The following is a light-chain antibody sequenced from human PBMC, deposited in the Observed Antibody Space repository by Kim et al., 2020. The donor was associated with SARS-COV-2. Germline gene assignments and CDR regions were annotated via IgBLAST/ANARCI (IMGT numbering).Light chain of an antibody. J-gene: IGKJ1*01. CDR2: RAS. V-gene: IGKV3-20*01. CDR3: QQYDRSPQT. CDR1: QSVSRSY. Sequence: EIVLTQSAGTLSLSPGERATLSCRASQSVSRSYLAWYQQKPGQAPRLLIYRASSRATGIPDRFSGSGSGTDFTLTISRLEPDDFAVYYCQQYDRSPQTFGQGTKVDIK.